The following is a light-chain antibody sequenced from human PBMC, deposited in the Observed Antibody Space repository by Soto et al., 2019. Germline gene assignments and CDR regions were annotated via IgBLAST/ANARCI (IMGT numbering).Light chain of an antibody. CDR3: QQYGTSPWT. V-gene: IGKV3-20*01. CDR1: QSVSSY. J-gene: IGKJ1*01. CDR2: GAS. Sequence: EIVLTHSPGTLSLSPGERATLSCRASQSVSSYLAWYQQKPGQAPRLLIYGASSRATGIPDRFSGSGSGTGFTLTISRLESEDFAVYYCQQYGTSPWTFGQGTKVDIK.